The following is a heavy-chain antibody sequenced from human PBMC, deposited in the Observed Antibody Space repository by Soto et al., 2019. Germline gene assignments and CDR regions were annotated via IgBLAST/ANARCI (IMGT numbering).Heavy chain of an antibody. J-gene: IGHJ3*02. CDR3: ATYRKFFQI. CDR1: GGTVASSHW. V-gene: IGHV4-4*02. CDR2: VYNSGST. Sequence: PSETLSLTCGVSGGTVASSHWWSWVRQSPGRGLEWIGNVYNSGSTYYNSSLKSRVTISVDRSKNHFFLNLTSVTAADTAVYYCATYRKFFQIWGQGTKVTVSS.